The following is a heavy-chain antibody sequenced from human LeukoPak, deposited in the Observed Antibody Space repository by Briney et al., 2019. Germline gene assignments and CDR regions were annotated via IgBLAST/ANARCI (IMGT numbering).Heavy chain of an antibody. CDR3: ARACSGSRCYYYGMEV. D-gene: IGHD2-2*01. CDR1: GFTFSSYA. Sequence: GGSLRLSCAASGFTFSSYAMHWVRQAPGKGLEWVAAISFDGSDKYYADSVKGRFTISRDNSKNTLYLQMNSLRVEDTAVNYCARACSGSRCYYYGMEVWGKGTTVTVSS. CDR2: ISFDGSDK. J-gene: IGHJ6*04. V-gene: IGHV3-30*04.